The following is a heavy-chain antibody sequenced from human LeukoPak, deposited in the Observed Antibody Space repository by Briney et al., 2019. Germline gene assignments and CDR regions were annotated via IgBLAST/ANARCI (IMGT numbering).Heavy chain of an antibody. CDR2: INLDGSST. Sequence: GGSLRLSCSASGFTLSGYWIHWVRQAPGKGLVWVSRINLDGSSTSYVDSVKGRFTISRDNAKNKNTLYLQMNSLRAEDTAVYYCARDQLIARYWGQGTLVTVSS. V-gene: IGHV3-74*01. CDR3: ARDQLIARY. D-gene: IGHD1-1*01. CDR1: GFTLSGYW. J-gene: IGHJ4*02.